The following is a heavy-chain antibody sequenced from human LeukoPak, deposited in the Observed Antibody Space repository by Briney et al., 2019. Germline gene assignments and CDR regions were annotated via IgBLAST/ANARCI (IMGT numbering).Heavy chain of an antibody. J-gene: IGHJ4*02. Sequence: GGSLRLSCAASGFTFSTYYMTWVRQGPGKGLEWVAGVKQDGSENYYVDSVKGRFTISRDNSKNSLYLQMNSLRAEDTAVYFCARERYCTSTTCYVGVPFDYWGQGTLVTVAS. D-gene: IGHD2-2*01. CDR2: VKQDGSEN. CDR1: GFTFSTYY. CDR3: ARERYCTSTTCYVGVPFDY. V-gene: IGHV3-7*01.